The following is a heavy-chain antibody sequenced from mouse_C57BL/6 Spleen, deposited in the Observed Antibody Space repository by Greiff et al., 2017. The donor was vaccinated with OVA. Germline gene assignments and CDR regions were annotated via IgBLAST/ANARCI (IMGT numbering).Heavy chain of an antibody. D-gene: IGHD3-2*02. J-gene: IGHJ2*01. CDR3: ARGLRLAYYFDY. CDR2: INPNNGGT. V-gene: IGHV1-22*01. CDR1: GYTFTDYN. Sequence: EVKLQQSGPELVKPGASVKMSCKASGYTFTDYNMHWVKQSHGKSLEWIGYINPNNGGTSYNQKFKGKATLTVNKSSSTAYMELRSLTSEDSAVYYCARGLRLAYYFDYWGQGTTLTVSS.